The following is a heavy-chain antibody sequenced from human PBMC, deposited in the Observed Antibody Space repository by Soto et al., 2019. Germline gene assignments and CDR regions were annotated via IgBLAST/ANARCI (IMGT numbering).Heavy chain of an antibody. D-gene: IGHD3-10*01. J-gene: IGHJ4*02. CDR2: IIPIFGTP. CDR3: ARDRDDYGSGNYYNRIDF. Sequence: QVQLVQSGAEVKKPGSSVNVSGKASGGIFSTYAISWLRQAPGQGLEWMGGIIPIFGTPNYAQRFQGRVTITADESTSTAYMGLSRLRSEDTAVYYCARDRDDYGSGNYYNRIDFWGQGTLVTVSS. CDR1: GGIFSTYA. V-gene: IGHV1-69*01.